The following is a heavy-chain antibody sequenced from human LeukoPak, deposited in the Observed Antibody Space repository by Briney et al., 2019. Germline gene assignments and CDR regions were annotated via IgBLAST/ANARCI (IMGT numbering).Heavy chain of an antibody. Sequence: ASVKVSCKASGYTFTSYGISWVRQAPGQGLEWMGWISAYNGNTNYAQKLQGRVTMTTDTSTSTAYMELRSLRFDDTAVYYCARVQGSSGWYVDAFDIWGQGTMVTVSS. CDR2: ISAYNGNT. CDR3: ARVQGSSGWYVDAFDI. J-gene: IGHJ3*02. D-gene: IGHD6-13*01. CDR1: GYTFTSYG. V-gene: IGHV1-18*01.